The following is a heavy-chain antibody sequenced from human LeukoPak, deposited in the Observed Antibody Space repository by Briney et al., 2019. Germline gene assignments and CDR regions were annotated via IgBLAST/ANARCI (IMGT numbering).Heavy chain of an antibody. D-gene: IGHD2-15*01. J-gene: IGHJ4*02. CDR3: ARGDKFSGDY. V-gene: IGHV3-7*04. CDR2: IHQDGNEK. Sequence: PGGSLRLSCAASGFTFSTYWMSWVRKAPGKGQEWVANIHQDGNEKYYVDSVKGRFTISRDNAKNSLYLQMNSLRAEDTAVYYCARGDKFSGDYWGQGTLVTVSS. CDR1: GFTFSTYW.